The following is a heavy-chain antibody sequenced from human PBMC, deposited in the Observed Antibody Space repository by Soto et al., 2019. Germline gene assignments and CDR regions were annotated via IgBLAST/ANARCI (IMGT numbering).Heavy chain of an antibody. CDR1: GFTFRAFA. CDR3: TREQFYGIDV. V-gene: IGHV3-30-3*01. J-gene: IGHJ6*02. D-gene: IGHD6-19*01. CDR2: ISYDGSQK. Sequence: QVQLVESGGGVVQPGRSLRLSCAASGFTFRAFAMHWVRQAPGKGLEWVAIISYDGSQKYYTDSVKGRFTISRDNSKNTLILQMNSLRGEDAAIYYCTREQFYGIDVWGQGTTVTVSS.